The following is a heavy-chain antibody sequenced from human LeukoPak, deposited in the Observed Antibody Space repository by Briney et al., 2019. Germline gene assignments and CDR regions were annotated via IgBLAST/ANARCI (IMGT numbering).Heavy chain of an antibody. CDR1: GGSISGYY. CDR2: IYYSGST. Sequence: SETLSLTCTVSGGSISGYYWTWIRQPPGKGLEWIGSIYYSGSTYYNPSLKSRVTISVDTSKNQFSLKLSSVTAADTAVYYCARRRYYYDSSGYRSYHFDYWGQGTLVTVSS. J-gene: IGHJ4*02. V-gene: IGHV4-59*05. D-gene: IGHD3-22*01. CDR3: ARRRYYYDSSGYRSYHFDY.